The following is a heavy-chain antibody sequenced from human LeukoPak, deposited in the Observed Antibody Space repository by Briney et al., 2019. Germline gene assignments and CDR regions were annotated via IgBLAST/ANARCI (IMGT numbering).Heavy chain of an antibody. V-gene: IGHV3-23*01. CDR1: GFTFSSYA. CDR3: AKDGYCSGGSCYLWYFDY. J-gene: IGHJ4*02. CDR2: ISDSGGST. D-gene: IGHD2-15*01. Sequence: GGSLRLSCAASGFTFSSYAMSWVRQAPGKGLEWVSSISDSGGSTYYADSVKGRFTISTDNSKNTLYLQMNSLRAEDTAVYYCAKDGYCSGGSCYLWYFDYWGQGTLVTVSS.